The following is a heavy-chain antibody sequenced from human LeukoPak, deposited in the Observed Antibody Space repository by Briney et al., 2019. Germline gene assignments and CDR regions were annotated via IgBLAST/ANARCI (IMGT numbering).Heavy chain of an antibody. Sequence: GGSLRLSCAASGFNFGGYGMHWVRQVPGKGLEWVSGISWNGVRIGYADSVKGRFTIPRDNAKNSLYLQMNSLRADDTAFYYCARDMGPGGSSWYDYWGQGTLVTVSS. J-gene: IGHJ4*02. CDR3: ARDMGPGGSSWYDY. CDR2: ISWNGVRI. V-gene: IGHV3-9*01. CDR1: GFNFGGYG. D-gene: IGHD6-13*01.